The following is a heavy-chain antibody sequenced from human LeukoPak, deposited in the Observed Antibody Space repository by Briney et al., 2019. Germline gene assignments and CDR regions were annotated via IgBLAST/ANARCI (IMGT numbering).Heavy chain of an antibody. CDR1: GFTFSSYA. CDR2: ISGSGGST. V-gene: IGHV3-23*01. J-gene: IGHJ5*02. Sequence: GGSLRLSCAASGFTFSSYAMSWVRQAPGKGLEWVSAISGSGGSTYYADSVKGRFTISRDNSKNTLYLQMNSLRAEDTAVYYCAKDPRPLCNQVGADDWFDPWGQGTLVTVSS. CDR3: AKDPRPLCNQVGADDWFDP. D-gene: IGHD1-26*01.